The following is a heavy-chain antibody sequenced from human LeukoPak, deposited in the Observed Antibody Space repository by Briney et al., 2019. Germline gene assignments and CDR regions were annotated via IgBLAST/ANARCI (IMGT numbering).Heavy chain of an antibody. CDR2: IYHSGST. CDR3: ARDPGVGWFDP. Sequence: SETLSLTCTVSGYSISSGYDWGWMRQPPGKGLEWIGSIYHSGSTYYNPSLRSRVTISVDTSKNQFSLKLSSVTAADTAVYYCARDPGVGWFDPWGQGTLVTVSS. CDR1: GYSISSGYD. V-gene: IGHV4-38-2*02. J-gene: IGHJ5*02. D-gene: IGHD1-26*01.